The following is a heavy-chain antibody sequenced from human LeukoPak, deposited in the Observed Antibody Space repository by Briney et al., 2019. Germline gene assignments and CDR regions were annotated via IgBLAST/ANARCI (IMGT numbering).Heavy chain of an antibody. V-gene: IGHV4-39*01. CDR1: GGSISSGDYY. CDR2: IYYSGST. D-gene: IGHD1-14*01. CDR3: ARRYGPNYFDY. J-gene: IGHJ4*02. Sequence: SQTLSLTCTVSGGSISSGDYYWSWIRQSPGKGLEWIGSIYYSGSTYYNPSLKSRVTISVDTSKNQFSLKLSSVTAADTAVYYCARRYGPNYFDYWGQGTLVTVSS.